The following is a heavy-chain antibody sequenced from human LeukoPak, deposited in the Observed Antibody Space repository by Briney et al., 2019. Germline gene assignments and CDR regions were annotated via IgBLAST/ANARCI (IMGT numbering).Heavy chain of an antibody. CDR1: GFSFSNYA. CDR2: ISGHGGST. J-gene: IGHJ5*02. D-gene: IGHD6-13*01. CDR3: VRGAAGISVS. V-gene: IGHV3-23*01. Sequence: GGSLRLSCAASGFSFSNYAMNWVRQAPGKGLEWVSIISGHGGSTYYADSVKGRFTISRDNAKNSLYLQMNSLRAEDTAVYYCVRGAAGISVSWGQGTLVTVSS.